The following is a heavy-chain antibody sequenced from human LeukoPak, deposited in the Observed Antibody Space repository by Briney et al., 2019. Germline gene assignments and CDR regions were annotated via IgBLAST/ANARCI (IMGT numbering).Heavy chain of an antibody. CDR3: ARPPRVLPGLTNPGYSYYMDV. Sequence: GGSLRLSCAASGFTFSSYSMNWVRQAPGKGLEWVSYISSSSSTIYYADSVKGRFTISRDNSKNTLYLQMNSLRAEDTAVYYCARPPRVLPGLTNPGYSYYMDVWGKGTTVTVSS. J-gene: IGHJ6*03. D-gene: IGHD3-10*01. CDR2: ISSSSSTI. CDR1: GFTFSSYS. V-gene: IGHV3-48*01.